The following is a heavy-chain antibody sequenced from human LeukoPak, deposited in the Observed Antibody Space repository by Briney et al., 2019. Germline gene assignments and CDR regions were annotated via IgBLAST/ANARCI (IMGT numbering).Heavy chain of an antibody. CDR1: GFTISRYW. D-gene: IGHD3-22*01. CDR2: IKQDGSEK. Sequence: PGGSLRLSCAASGFTISRYWMSWVRQAPGKGLEWVGNIKQDGSEKFYVDSVKGRFTISRDNAKKSLYLQMNSLRADDTAVYFCARGDYYDSSGFYTDAFDIWGQGTMVTVSS. J-gene: IGHJ3*02. CDR3: ARGDYYDSSGFYTDAFDI. V-gene: IGHV3-7*01.